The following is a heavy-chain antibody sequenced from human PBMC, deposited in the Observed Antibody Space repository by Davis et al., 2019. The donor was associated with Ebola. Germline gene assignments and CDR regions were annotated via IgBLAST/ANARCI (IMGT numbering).Heavy chain of an antibody. D-gene: IGHD2-2*01. Sequence: GGSLRLSCAASGFTFSNAWMSWVRQAPGKGLEWVGRIKSKPDGGATDYAAPVKGRFTISRDDSKNTPYLQMNSLRAEDTAVYYCARPRVRYQLLGPDYYYGMDVWGQGTTVTVSS. J-gene: IGHJ6*02. V-gene: IGHV3-15*01. CDR3: ARPRVRYQLLGPDYYYGMDV. CDR1: GFTFSNAW. CDR2: IKSKPDGGAT.